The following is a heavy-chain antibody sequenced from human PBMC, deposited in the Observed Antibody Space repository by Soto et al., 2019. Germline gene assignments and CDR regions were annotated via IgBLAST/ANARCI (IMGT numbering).Heavy chain of an antibody. D-gene: IGHD1-26*01. CDR1: GGSISSSSYY. CDR2: IYYSGST. Sequence: PSETLSLTCTVSGGSISSSSYYWGWIRQPPGKGLEWIGSIYYSGSTYYNPSLKSRVTISVDTSKNQFSLKLSSVTAADTAVYYCARRNSDQRFDYWGQGTLVTVSS. V-gene: IGHV4-39*01. J-gene: IGHJ4*02. CDR3: ARRNSDQRFDY.